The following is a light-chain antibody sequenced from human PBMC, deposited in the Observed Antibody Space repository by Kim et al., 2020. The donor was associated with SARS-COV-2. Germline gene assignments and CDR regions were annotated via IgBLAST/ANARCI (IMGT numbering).Light chain of an antibody. CDR2: ETS. J-gene: IGKJ1*01. CDR1: QSVRTSK. Sequence: SPGERAPLSCRASQSVRTSKLAWYQHRPGQAPRLLVYETSIRATGIPDRFSGSGSGTDFTLTISRLEPEDFAVYYCQQHDKSPQTFGRGTKVDIK. CDR3: QQHDKSPQT. V-gene: IGKV3-20*01.